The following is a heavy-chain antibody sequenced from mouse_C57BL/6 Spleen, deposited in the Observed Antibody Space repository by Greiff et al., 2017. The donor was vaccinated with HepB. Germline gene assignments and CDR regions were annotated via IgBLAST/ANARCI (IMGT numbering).Heavy chain of an antibody. CDR1: GYAFTNYL. CDR3: ARWGSVSWFAY. J-gene: IGHJ3*01. Sequence: VQLQQSGAELVRPGTSVKVSCKASGYAFTNYLIEWVKQRPGQGLEWIGVINPGSGGTNYNEKFKGKATLTADKSSSTAYMQLSSLTSEDSAVYCCARWGSVSWFAYWGQGTLVTVSA. CDR2: INPGSGGT. D-gene: IGHD3-2*02. V-gene: IGHV1-54*01.